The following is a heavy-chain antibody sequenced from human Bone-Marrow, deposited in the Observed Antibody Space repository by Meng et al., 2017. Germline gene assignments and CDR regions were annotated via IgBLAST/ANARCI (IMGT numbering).Heavy chain of an antibody. D-gene: IGHD3-10*01. CDR1: GLTFRSYD. Sequence: GGSLTLSCAVSGLTFRSYDNNWVRQAQRKGLEWVSYISSYGSNIYYADSAQGRFTISRDNAKNSLYLQMNSLRAEDTAVYYCARATYGSGGRGYWYYYYGMDVWGQGTTVTVSS. J-gene: IGHJ6*02. V-gene: IGHV3-48*03. CDR3: ARATYGSGGRGYWYYYYGMDV. CDR2: ISSYGSNI.